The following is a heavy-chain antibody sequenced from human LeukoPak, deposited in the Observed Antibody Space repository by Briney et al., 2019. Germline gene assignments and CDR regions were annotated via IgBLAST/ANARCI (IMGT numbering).Heavy chain of an antibody. D-gene: IGHD3-22*01. J-gene: IGHJ4*02. V-gene: IGHV3-21*01. CDR3: ARDLEVPYYYDSSGYLDY. CDR2: ISSSSSYI. Sequence: GGSLRLSCAASGFTFSSYSMNWVRQAPRKGLECVSSISSSSSYIYYADSVKGRFTISRDNAKNSLYLQMNSLRAEDTAVYYCARDLEVPYYYDSSGYLDYWGQRTLVTVSS. CDR1: GFTFSSYS.